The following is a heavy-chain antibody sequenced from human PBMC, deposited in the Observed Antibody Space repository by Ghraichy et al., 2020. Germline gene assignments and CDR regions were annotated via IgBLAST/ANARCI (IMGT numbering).Heavy chain of an antibody. V-gene: IGHV3-23*01. CDR2: VSDTDGST. J-gene: IGHJ4*02. CDR3: ARGMQQLAV. Sequence: GGSLRLSCAASGFTFSSYAMSWVRQAAGKGLEWVSTVSDTDGSTYYADSVKGRFTISRDFSKNTLYLQMNSLRAEDTAIYYCARGMQQLAVWGQGTLVTVSS. D-gene: IGHD1-1*01. CDR1: GFTFSSYA.